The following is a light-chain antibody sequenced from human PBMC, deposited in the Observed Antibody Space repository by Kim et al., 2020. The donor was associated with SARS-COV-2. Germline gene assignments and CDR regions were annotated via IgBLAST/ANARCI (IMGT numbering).Light chain of an antibody. Sequence: GKTVIISCTRSSGSIASDLVQWFQQRPGSSPTTVIYEDHKRPSGVPDRFSGSVDTSSNSASLTISGLRAEYEADYYCQSYNDNDWGFGGGTKLSVL. J-gene: IGLJ3*02. V-gene: IGLV6-57*01. CDR1: SGSIASDL. CDR2: EDH. CDR3: QSYNDNDWG.